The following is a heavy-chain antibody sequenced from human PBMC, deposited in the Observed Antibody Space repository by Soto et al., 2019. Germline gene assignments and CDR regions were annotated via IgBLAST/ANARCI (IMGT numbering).Heavy chain of an antibody. CDR1: GYTFTSYG. D-gene: IGHD6-13*01. Sequence: QIQLVQSGTEVREPGASVKVSCQASGYTFTSYGIIWVRQAPGQGLELMGWISGYNNNNNYAQKYKARVTMTTDTSTRTAYMELRSLRSDDPAVYYCARVGAIAPAEGDYWRQGTMVTVSS. V-gene: IGHV1-18*01. CDR3: ARVGAIAPAEGDY. CDR2: ISGYNNNN. J-gene: IGHJ4*02.